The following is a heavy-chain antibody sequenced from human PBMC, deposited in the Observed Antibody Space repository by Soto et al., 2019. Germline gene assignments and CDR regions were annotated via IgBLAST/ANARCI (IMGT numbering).Heavy chain of an antibody. CDR1: GYTFTIYG. Sequence: ASVNVPCKASGYTFTIYGISWLRQAPGQGLEWMGWIRAYNGNTNYAQKLQGRVTMTTDTSTSTAYMELRSLRSDDTAVYYCERECNWYYFDYWGQGTLVNVSS. V-gene: IGHV1-18*01. J-gene: IGHJ4*02. D-gene: IGHD1-20*01. CDR2: IRAYNGNT. CDR3: ERECNWYYFDY.